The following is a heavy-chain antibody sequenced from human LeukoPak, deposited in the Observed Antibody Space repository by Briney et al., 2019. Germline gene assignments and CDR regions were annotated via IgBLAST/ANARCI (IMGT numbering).Heavy chain of an antibody. V-gene: IGHV3-23*01. J-gene: IGHJ3*01. CDR2: ISGSGGST. CDR1: GFTSSSYA. D-gene: IGHD3-3*01. CDR3: ASNYDFWSGNGN. Sequence: GRSLRLSRAASGFTSSSYAMSWVRQAPGKGLEWVSAISGSGGSTYYADSVKGRFTISRNNSKNTQFLQMNSRRAEDTAVYYCASNYDFWSGNGNWGQRTMVTVSS.